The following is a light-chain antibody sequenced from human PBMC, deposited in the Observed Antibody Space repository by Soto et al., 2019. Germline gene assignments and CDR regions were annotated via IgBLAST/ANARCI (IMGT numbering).Light chain of an antibody. J-gene: IGKJ4*01. Sequence: EIVLTQSPATLSVSPGERATLSCRASQSVGSNFAWYQQKPGQAPRLLIFASSTRATGVPARFSGSGSGTEFTLTIRSLQSEDFEVYYCQQYGDWPLTFGGGAKVEIE. V-gene: IGKV3-15*01. CDR2: ASS. CDR3: QQYGDWPLT. CDR1: QSVGSN.